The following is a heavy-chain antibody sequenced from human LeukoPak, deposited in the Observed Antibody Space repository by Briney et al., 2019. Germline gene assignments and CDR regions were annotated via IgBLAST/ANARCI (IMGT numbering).Heavy chain of an antibody. D-gene: IGHD3-22*01. CDR2: IHHSGST. CDR1: GGSFSGYY. Sequence: SETLSLTCAVYGGSFSGYYWSWIRQPPGKGLEWIGEIHHSGSTNYSPSLKSRVTISVDTSKNQFSLKLSSVTAADTAVYYCARHGGSGYYYVYWYFDLWGRGTLVTVSS. CDR3: ARHGGSGYYYVYWYFDL. J-gene: IGHJ2*01. V-gene: IGHV4-34*01.